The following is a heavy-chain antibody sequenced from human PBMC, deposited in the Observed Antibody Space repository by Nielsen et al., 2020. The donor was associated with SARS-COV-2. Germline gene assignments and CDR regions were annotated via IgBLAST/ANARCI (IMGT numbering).Heavy chain of an antibody. Sequence: SATLSLTCAVYGGSFSGYYWSWIRQPPGKGLEWIGEINHSGSTNYNPSLKSRVTISVDTSKNQFSLKLSSVTAADTAVYYCAADIVVVVAARWFDPWGQGTLVTVSS. CDR1: GGSFSGYY. J-gene: IGHJ5*02. CDR3: AADIVVVVAARWFDP. CDR2: INHSGST. V-gene: IGHV4-34*01. D-gene: IGHD2-15*01.